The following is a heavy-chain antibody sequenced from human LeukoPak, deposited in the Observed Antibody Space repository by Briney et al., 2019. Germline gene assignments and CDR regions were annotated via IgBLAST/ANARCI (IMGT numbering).Heavy chain of an antibody. CDR2: IYYSGST. J-gene: IGHJ6*03. V-gene: IGHV4-59*12. Sequence: SETLSLTCTVSGGSISSYYWSWIRQPPGEGLEWIGYIYYSGSTNYNPSLKSRVTISVDTSKNQFSLKLSSVTAADTAVYYCARDSRLPPDHYYYYMDVWGKGTTVTVSS. D-gene: IGHD2-15*01. CDR1: GGSISSYY. CDR3: ARDSRLPPDHYYYYMDV.